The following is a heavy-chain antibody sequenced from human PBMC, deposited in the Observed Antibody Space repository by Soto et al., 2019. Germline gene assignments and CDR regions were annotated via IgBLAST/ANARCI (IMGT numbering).Heavy chain of an antibody. CDR3: ASEFYCGGDCYLQH. Sequence: QVQLVESGGGVVQPGRSLRLSCAASGFTFSSYGMHWVRQAPGKGLEWVAVIWYDGSNKYYADSGKGRFTISSDNYKKTLYLQMNRLREEDTAVYYGASEFYCGGDCYLQHWGQGTLVTVSS. CDR2: IWYDGSNK. D-gene: IGHD2-21*02. V-gene: IGHV3-33*01. CDR1: GFTFSSYG. J-gene: IGHJ1*01.